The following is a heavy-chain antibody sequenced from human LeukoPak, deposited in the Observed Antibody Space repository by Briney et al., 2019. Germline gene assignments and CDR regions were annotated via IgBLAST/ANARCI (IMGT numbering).Heavy chain of an antibody. CDR3: AKELDYYGSGSYYKGIYYYYGMDV. D-gene: IGHD3-10*01. CDR2: ISYDGSNK. V-gene: IGHV3-30*18. CDR1: GFTFSSYG. Sequence: KAGGSLRLSCAASGFTFSSYGMHWVRQAPGKGLEWVAVISYDGSNKYYADSVKGRFTISRDNSKNTLYLQMNSLRAEDTAVYYCAKELDYYGSGSYYKGIYYYYGMDVWGQGTTVTVSS. J-gene: IGHJ6*02.